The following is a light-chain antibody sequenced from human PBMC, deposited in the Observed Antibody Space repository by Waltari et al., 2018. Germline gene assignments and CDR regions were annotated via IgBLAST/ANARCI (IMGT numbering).Light chain of an antibody. CDR3: TSFTTIGIPLV. V-gene: IGLV2-14*01. CDR1: NSDIGIYNY. J-gene: IGLJ3*02. CDR2: AVN. Sequence: QSALTQPASVSGSPGQSITISCTGTNSDIGIYNYVSWYQQPPGKAPKLIIYAVNNRPSGVSNRFSGSKSGNTASLTISGLQPEDEADYYCTSFTTIGIPLVFGGGTKLTVL.